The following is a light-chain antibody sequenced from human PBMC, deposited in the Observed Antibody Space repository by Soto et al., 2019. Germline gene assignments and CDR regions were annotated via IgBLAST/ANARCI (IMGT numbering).Light chain of an antibody. CDR1: PSVSSN. J-gene: IGKJ4*01. V-gene: IGKV3-15*01. Sequence: EIVMTQSPATLSVSPVERATLSCSASPSVSSNLAWYQQKPGQAPSLLIYGASTRATGIPARFRGSGSGTEFTLTISSLHSEDFAVYYCQQYNNWPPLTFGGGTKVEIK. CDR3: QQYNNWPPLT. CDR2: GAS.